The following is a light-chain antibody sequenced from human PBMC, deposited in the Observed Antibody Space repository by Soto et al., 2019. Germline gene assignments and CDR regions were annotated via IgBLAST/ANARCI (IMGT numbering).Light chain of an antibody. CDR1: RRDTGAYDY. CDR2: EVT. J-gene: IGLJ1*01. V-gene: IGLV2-14*01. Sequence: QAVLTQPTSLTGCTRHSTTISCTRTRRDTGAYDYVSWFQQHPGKAPTLMSSEVTNRPSGVSNRFPGYKSGNTAYLTISGLQVEDEAEYFCCSFTTTSTHVFGTGTKVTVL. CDR3: CSFTTTSTHV.